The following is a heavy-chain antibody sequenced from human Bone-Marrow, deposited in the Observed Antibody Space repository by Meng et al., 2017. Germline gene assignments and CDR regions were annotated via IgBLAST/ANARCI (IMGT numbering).Heavy chain of an antibody. CDR1: GFTFSSYD. Sequence: GESLKISCAACGFTFSSYDMHWVRQATGKGLEWVSAIGTAGDTYYPGSVKDQFTISRENAKNSLYLQMNSLRAGDTAVYYCARDNCSGGSCSNWFDPWGQGTLVTVSS. D-gene: IGHD2-15*01. V-gene: IGHV3-13*03. CDR2: IGTAGDT. CDR3: ARDNCSGGSCSNWFDP. J-gene: IGHJ5*02.